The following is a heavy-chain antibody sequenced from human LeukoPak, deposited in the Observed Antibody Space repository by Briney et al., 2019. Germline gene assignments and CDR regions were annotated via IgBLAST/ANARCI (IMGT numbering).Heavy chain of an antibody. V-gene: IGHV3-66*01. CDR1: GFTVSTNY. CDR3: ARGNDYGDYYFDY. D-gene: IGHD4-17*01. CDR2: IYSGGST. Sequence: GGSLTLSCAASGFTVSTNYMNWVRQAPGKGLEWVSVIYSGGSTYYADSVKGRFTISRDNSKNTLYLQMNSLRAEDTAVYYCARGNDYGDYYFDYWGQVTMVTVSS. J-gene: IGHJ4*02.